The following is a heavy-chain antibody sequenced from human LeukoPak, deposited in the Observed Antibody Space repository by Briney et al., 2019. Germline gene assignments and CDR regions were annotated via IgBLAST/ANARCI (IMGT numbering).Heavy chain of an antibody. CDR1: GFTFDDFG. D-gene: IGHD5-12*01. J-gene: IGHJ4*02. V-gene: IGHV3-20*04. Sequence: GGSLRLSCAASGFTFDDFGMGWVRQTPGKGLEWVSGINWSGENTGYRDSVKGRFTISRDNAKDSLYLQMNSLGAEDTAVYYCARDPGSGYEEHFDYWGQGTLVTVSS. CDR3: ARDPGSGYEEHFDY. CDR2: INWSGENT.